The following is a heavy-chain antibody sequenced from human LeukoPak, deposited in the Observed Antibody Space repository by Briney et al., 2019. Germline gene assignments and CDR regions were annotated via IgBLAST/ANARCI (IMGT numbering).Heavy chain of an antibody. V-gene: IGHV3-30*04. CDR3: ARAKGLAGSYLDNWFDP. Sequence: QSGGSLRLSCAASGFSFRRYDMHWVRQAPGKGLEWVAATSYDGTSELYADFVKGRFSISRDNSRNTLSLQMDTLRPEDTAIYYCARAKGLAGSYLDNWFDPRGQGTRVIVSS. CDR1: GFSFRRYD. J-gene: IGHJ5*02. CDR2: TSYDGTSE. D-gene: IGHD1-26*01.